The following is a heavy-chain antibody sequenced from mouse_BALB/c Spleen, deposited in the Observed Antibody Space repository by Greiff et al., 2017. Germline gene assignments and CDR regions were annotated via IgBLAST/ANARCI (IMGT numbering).Heavy chain of an antibody. CDR3: AQARSYAMDY. CDR2: ISYSGSA. Sequence: EVNLVESGPGLVKPSQSLSLTCTVTGYSITSDYAWNWIRQFPGNKLEWMGYISYSGSASYNPSLKSRISITRDTSKNQFFLQLNSVTTEDTATYYCAQARSYAMDYWGQGTSVTVSS. CDR1: GYSITSDYA. V-gene: IGHV3-2*02. D-gene: IGHD3-2*02. J-gene: IGHJ4*01.